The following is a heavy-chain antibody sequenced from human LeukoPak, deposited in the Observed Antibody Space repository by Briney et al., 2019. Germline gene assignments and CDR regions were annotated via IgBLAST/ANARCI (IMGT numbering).Heavy chain of an antibody. CDR1: GFTFSSYA. J-gene: IGHJ4*02. Sequence: PGGSLRLSCAASGFTFSSYAMSWVRQAPGKGLEWVANIKQDGSEKYHVDSVKGRFTISRDNAKNSLYLQMNSLRAEDTAVYYCARVVDTAMVFDYWGQGTLVTVSS. V-gene: IGHV3-7*04. CDR2: IKQDGSEK. CDR3: ARVVDTAMVFDY. D-gene: IGHD5-18*01.